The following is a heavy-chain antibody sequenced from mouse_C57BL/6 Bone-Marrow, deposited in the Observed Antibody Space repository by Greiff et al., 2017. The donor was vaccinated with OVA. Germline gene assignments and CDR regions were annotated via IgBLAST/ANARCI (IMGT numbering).Heavy chain of an antibody. V-gene: IGHV14-4*01. D-gene: IGHD1-1*01. CDR1: GFNIKDDY. Sequence: VQLQQSGAELVRPGASVKLSCTASGFNIKDDYMHWVKQRPEQGLEWIGWIDPENGDTEYASKFQGKATITADTSSNTAYLQLSSLTSEDTAVDYCATVVADYWGQGTTLTVSS. J-gene: IGHJ2*01. CDR2: IDPENGDT. CDR3: ATVVADY.